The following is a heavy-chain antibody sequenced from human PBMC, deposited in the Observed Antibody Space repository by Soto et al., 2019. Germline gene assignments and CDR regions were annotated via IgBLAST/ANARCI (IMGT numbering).Heavy chain of an antibody. Sequence: GESLKISCKGSGYRITNYWIGWVRQMPGKGLEWMGIIYPGDSDTRYSPSFQGQVTISADKSISTAYLQWSSLKASDTAMYYCARTIASGWRDAFDMWGQGTMVTVSS. CDR1: GYRITNYW. V-gene: IGHV5-51*01. CDR2: IYPGDSDT. D-gene: IGHD6-19*01. J-gene: IGHJ3*02. CDR3: ARTIASGWRDAFDM.